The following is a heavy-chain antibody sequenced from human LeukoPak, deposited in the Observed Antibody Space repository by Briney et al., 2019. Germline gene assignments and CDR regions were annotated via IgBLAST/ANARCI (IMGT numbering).Heavy chain of an antibody. CDR2: IYYSGST. CDR3: XXXXXXXGVTRYLWFDP. D-gene: IGHD3-10*01. J-gene: IGHJ5*02. Sequence: SETLSLTCTVSGGSISSSSYYWGWIRQPPGKGLEWIGSIYYSGSTYYNPSLKSRVTRSVDTSKNQFSLKLSSVTAADTAVYXXXXXXXXXGVTRYLWFDPWGQGTLVTVSS. CDR1: GGSISSSSYY. V-gene: IGHV4-39*01.